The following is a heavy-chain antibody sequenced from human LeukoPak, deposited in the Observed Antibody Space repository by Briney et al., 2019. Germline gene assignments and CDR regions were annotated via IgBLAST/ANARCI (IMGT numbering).Heavy chain of an antibody. J-gene: IGHJ3*02. CDR2: IYYSGST. V-gene: IGHV4-39*01. D-gene: IGHD1-26*01. Sequence: PSETLSLTCTVSGGSISSSSYYWGWIRQPPGKGLEWIGSIYYSGSTYYNPSLKSRVTISVDTSKNQFSLKLSSVTAADTAVYYCARVPLLTEQAVGAFDIWGQGTMVTVSS. CDR3: ARVPLLTEQAVGAFDI. CDR1: GGSISSSSYY.